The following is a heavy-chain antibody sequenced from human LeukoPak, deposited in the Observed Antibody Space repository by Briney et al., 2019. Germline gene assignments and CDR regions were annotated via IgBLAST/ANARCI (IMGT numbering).Heavy chain of an antibody. CDR2: ISDIGSI. Sequence: SETLSLTCTVSGGSISSYYWSWIRQPPGKGLEWIAYISDIGSINYNPSLKSRVTISLETSKNQFSLKLSSVTAADTAVYYCAGHHPRNAVDFWGQGTLVTVSS. CDR3: AGHHPRNAVDF. J-gene: IGHJ4*02. CDR1: GGSISSYY. D-gene: IGHD2-8*01. V-gene: IGHV4-59*08.